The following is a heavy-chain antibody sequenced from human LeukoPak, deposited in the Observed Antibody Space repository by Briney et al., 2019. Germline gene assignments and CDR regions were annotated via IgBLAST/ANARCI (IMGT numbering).Heavy chain of an antibody. V-gene: IGHV3-21*01. J-gene: IGHJ4*02. CDR1: GFTFSSYS. Sequence: GGSLRLSRAASGFTFSSYSMNWVRQAPGKGLEWVSSISSSSSYIYYADSVKGRFTISRDNAKNSLYLQMNSLRAEDTAVYYCARGYCSGGSCYPLDYWGQGTLVTVSS. CDR2: ISSSSSYI. CDR3: ARGYCSGGSCYPLDY. D-gene: IGHD2-15*01.